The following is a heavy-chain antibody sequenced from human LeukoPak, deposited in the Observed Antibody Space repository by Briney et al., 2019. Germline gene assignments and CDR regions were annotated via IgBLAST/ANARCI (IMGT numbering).Heavy chain of an antibody. V-gene: IGHV3-23*01. J-gene: IGHJ6*02. CDR2: ISGSGGST. Sequence: GGSLRLSCAVSGITLSNYGMSWVRQAPGKGLEWVAGISGSGGSTNYADSVKGRFTISRDNSKNTLYLQMNSLRAEDTAVYYCARDWEYSYGYYYGMDVWGQGTTVTVSS. CDR1: GITLSNYG. CDR3: ARDWEYSYGYYYGMDV. D-gene: IGHD5-18*01.